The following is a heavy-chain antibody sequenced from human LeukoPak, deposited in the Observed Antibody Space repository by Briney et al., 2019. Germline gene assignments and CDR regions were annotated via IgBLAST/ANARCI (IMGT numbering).Heavy chain of an antibody. Sequence: SGPTLVNPTQTLTLTCTFSGFSLSTSGMCVGWIRQPPGKALEWLALIDWSDNKYYRTSLKPRLTISKDTSKNQVVLTMTNMDPVDTATYFCARIPVARRPTYYYYAMEVWGRGTTVTVSS. V-gene: IGHV2-70*01. CDR2: IDWSDNK. CDR1: GFSLSTSGMC. D-gene: IGHD6-19*01. CDR3: ARIPVARRPTYYYYAMEV. J-gene: IGHJ6*02.